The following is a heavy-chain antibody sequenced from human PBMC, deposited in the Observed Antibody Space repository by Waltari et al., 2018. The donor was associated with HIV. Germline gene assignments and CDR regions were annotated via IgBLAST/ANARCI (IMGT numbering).Heavy chain of an antibody. CDR1: GGSISSGAYY. CDR3: ARVRGPYDSSGYFQYYFDY. D-gene: IGHD3-22*01. V-gene: IGHV4-30-4*01. Sequence: QVQLQESGPGLVKPSQTLSLTCPVSGGSISSGAYYWSCLRQPPGKGLEWIGYIYYSGSTYYNPSLKSRVTISVDTSKNQFSLKLSSVTAADTAVYYCARVRGPYDSSGYFQYYFDYWGQGTLVTVSS. J-gene: IGHJ4*02. CDR2: IYYSGST.